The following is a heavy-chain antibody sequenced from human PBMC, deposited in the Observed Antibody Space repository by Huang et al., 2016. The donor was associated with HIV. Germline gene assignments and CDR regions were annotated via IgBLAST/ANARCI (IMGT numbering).Heavy chain of an antibody. V-gene: IGHV3-49*05. CDR1: GFTFGDYA. Sequence: EVQLVESGGGLVKPGRSLRLSCTASGFTFGDYAMSWFRQARGEVLECGGFVRSKAAGGTTEYAASVKGRFTISRDDSKSIAYLQMNSLKIEDTAVYYCTRENYDFWSGYYKYYFDYWGQGTLVTVSS. D-gene: IGHD3-3*01. CDR2: VRSKAAGGTT. J-gene: IGHJ4*02. CDR3: TRENYDFWSGYYKYYFDY.